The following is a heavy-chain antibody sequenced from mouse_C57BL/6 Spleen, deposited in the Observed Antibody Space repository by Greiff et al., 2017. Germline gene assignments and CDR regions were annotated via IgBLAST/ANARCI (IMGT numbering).Heavy chain of an antibody. J-gene: IGHJ2*01. D-gene: IGHD4-1*01. CDR1: GYTFSSYW. CDR3: ARLRTGTWYFDY. CDR2: IHPNSGST. Sequence: QVQLQQPGAELVKPGASVKLSCKASGYTFSSYWMHWVKQRPGQGLEWIGMIHPNSGSTNYNEKFKSKATLTVDKSSSTAYMQLSSLTSEDSAVYYCARLRTGTWYFDYWGQGTTLTVSS. V-gene: IGHV1-64*01.